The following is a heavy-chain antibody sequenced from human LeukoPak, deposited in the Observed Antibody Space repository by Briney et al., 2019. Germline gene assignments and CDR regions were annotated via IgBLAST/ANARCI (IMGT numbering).Heavy chain of an antibody. D-gene: IGHD6-6*01. CDR2: IYYSGST. Sequence: NPSETLSLXCTVSGGSISSGDYYWSWIRQPPGKGLEWIGYIYYSGSTYYNPSLKSRVTISVDTSKNQFSLKLSSVTAADTAVYYCASEDSSPSYFDYWGQGTLVTVSS. CDR1: GGSISSGDYY. CDR3: ASEDSSPSYFDY. V-gene: IGHV4-30-4*08. J-gene: IGHJ4*02.